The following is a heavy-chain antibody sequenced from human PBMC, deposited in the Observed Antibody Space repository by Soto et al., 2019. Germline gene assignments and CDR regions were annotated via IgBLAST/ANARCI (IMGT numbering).Heavy chain of an antibody. CDR3: AREIVVVVAATKWDYYYYMDV. Sequence: GGSLRLSCAASGFTVSSNYMSWVRQAPGKGLEWVSVIYSGGSTYYADSVKGRFTISRDNSKNTLYLQMNSLRAEDTAVYYCAREIVVVVAATKWDYYYYMDVWGKGTTVTVSS. V-gene: IGHV3-66*01. CDR1: GFTVSSNY. CDR2: IYSGGST. J-gene: IGHJ6*03. D-gene: IGHD2-15*01.